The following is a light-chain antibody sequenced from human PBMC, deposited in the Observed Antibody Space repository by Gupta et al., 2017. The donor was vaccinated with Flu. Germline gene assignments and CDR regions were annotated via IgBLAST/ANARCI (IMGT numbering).Light chain of an antibody. Sequence: SLGERATINCKSSQSVLYSSNNKNYLAWYQQKPGQPPKLLIYWASTRESGVPDQFSGSGSGTDFTLTISSLQAEDVAVYYCQQYYSTPYTFGQGTKLEIK. CDR1: QSVLYSSNNKNY. V-gene: IGKV4-1*01. CDR3: QQYYSTPYT. CDR2: WAS. J-gene: IGKJ2*01.